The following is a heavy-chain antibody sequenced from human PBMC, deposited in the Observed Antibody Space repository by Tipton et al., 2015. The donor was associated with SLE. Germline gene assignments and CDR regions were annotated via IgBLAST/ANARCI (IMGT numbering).Heavy chain of an antibody. Sequence: QLVQSGGGLVQPGGSLRLSCAGSGFTFSRFWINWVRQGPGKVLEWISFIRINSYGGSKEYAESVRGRFTISRDDSKGIAYLQMTSLKSDDTALYYCARADTSRGAFDVWGQGTLVTVSS. CDR1: GFTFSRFW. V-gene: IGHV3-49*04. CDR3: ARADTSRGAFDV. D-gene: IGHD3-9*01. CDR2: IRINSYGGSK. J-gene: IGHJ4*02.